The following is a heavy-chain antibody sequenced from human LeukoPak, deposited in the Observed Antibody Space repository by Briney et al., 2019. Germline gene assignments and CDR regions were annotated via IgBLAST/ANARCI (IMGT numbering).Heavy chain of an antibody. CDR2: INGDGRDT. Sequence: GGSLRLSCAASGFTFDNYGMSWVRQAPGKGPEWVSAINGDGRDTYYADSVKGRFTISRDNSKNALYLQMNSLRAEDTALYYCAKRNSAAGAYDVWRQGTMVTVSS. J-gene: IGHJ3*01. D-gene: IGHD2-2*01. CDR1: GFTFDNYG. V-gene: IGHV3-23*01. CDR3: AKRNSAAGAYDV.